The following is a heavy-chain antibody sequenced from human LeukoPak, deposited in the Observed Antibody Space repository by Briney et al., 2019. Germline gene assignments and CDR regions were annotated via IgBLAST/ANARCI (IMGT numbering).Heavy chain of an antibody. D-gene: IGHD3-10*01. J-gene: IGHJ6*03. CDR2: IYTSGST. CDR1: GGSISSYY. CDR3: AGDPVRGNYYYMDV. V-gene: IGHV4-4*07. Sequence: SETLSLTCTVSGGSISSYYWSWIRQPAGKGLEWIGRIYTSGSTNYNPSLKSRVTMSVDTSKNQFSLKLSSVTAADTAVYYCAGDPVRGNYYYMDVWGKGTTVTISS.